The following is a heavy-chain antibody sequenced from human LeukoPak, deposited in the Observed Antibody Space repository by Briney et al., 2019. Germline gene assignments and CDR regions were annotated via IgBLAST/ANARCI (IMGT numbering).Heavy chain of an antibody. CDR2: ISWDGGST. J-gene: IGHJ4*02. Sequence: GGSLRLSCAASGFTFDDYTMHWVRQAPGKGLEWVSLISWDGGSTYYADSVKGRFTISRDNSKNTLYLQMNSLRAEDTAVYYCAKVAPDLVATLNFDYWGQGTLVTVSS. D-gene: IGHD5-12*01. V-gene: IGHV3-43*01. CDR1: GFTFDDYT. CDR3: AKVAPDLVATLNFDY.